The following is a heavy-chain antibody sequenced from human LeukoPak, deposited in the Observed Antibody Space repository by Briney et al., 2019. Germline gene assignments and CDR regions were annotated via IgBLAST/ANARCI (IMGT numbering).Heavy chain of an antibody. D-gene: IGHD4-23*01. Sequence: GGSLRLSCAASGFTVSSNYMSWVRQAPGKGLEWVSIIYSGGTTYYADSVKGRFTISRDNSENTLYLQMNSLRGEDTAVYYCARDRIYGGNSGALDIWGQGHWSPSLQ. CDR1: GFTVSSNY. CDR2: IYSGGTT. J-gene: IGHJ3*02. V-gene: IGHV3-66*01. CDR3: ARDRIYGGNSGALDI.